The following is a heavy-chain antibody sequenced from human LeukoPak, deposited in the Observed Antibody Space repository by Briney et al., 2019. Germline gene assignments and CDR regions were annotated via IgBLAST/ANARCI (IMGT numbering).Heavy chain of an antibody. CDR3: ARGRYYYDSSGYYRYRTTFDY. V-gene: IGHV4-34*01. D-gene: IGHD3-22*01. Sequence: SETLSLTCAVYGGSFSGYYWSWIRQPPGKGLEWIGEINHSGSTNYDPSLKSRVTISVDTSKNQFSLKLSSVTAADTAVYYCARGRYYYDSSGYYRYRTTFDYWGQGTLVTVSS. CDR2: INHSGST. J-gene: IGHJ4*02. CDR1: GGSFSGYY.